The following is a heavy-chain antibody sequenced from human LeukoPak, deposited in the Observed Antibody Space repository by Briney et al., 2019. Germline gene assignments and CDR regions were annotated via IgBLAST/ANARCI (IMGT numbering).Heavy chain of an antibody. V-gene: IGHV4-4*07. Sequence: PSETLSLTCTVSGGSISIYYWSWIRQTAGKGLEWIGRAYASGSTNYNPSFRSRVAISVDKSKNQFSLKLSSVTAADTAVYYCARARDFDFWGQGTLVTVSS. CDR1: GGSISIYY. J-gene: IGHJ4*02. CDR2: AYASGST. CDR3: ARARDFDF.